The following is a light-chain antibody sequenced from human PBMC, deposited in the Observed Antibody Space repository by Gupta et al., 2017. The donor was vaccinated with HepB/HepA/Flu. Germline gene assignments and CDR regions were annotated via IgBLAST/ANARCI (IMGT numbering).Light chain of an antibody. V-gene: IGKV1-33*01. CDR1: QDISNY. CDR3: QQYDNLSYT. J-gene: IGKJ2*01. Sequence: DIQIPQSPSSLSASVGDRVTITCQASQDISNYLNWYQQKPGKAPKLLIYDASNLETGVPSRFSGSGSGTDFTFTISSLQPEDIATYYCQQYDNLSYTFGQGTKLEIK. CDR2: DAS.